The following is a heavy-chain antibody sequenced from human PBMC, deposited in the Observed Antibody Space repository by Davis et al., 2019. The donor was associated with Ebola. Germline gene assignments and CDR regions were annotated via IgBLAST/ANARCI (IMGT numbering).Heavy chain of an antibody. CDR2: IWYDGSNK. V-gene: IGHV3-33*08. Sequence: GESLKISCVASEFTFSTYAIHWVRQAPGKGLEWVALIWYDGSNKYYADSVKGRFTISRDNSKNTLYLQMNSLRVEDTAVYYCARGYGVGTDWFDPWGHGTLVTVSS. CDR1: EFTFSTYA. D-gene: IGHD1-1*01. J-gene: IGHJ5*02. CDR3: ARGYGVGTDWFDP.